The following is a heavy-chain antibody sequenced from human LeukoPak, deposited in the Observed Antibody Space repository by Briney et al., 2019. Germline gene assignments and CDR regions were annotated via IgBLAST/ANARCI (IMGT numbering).Heavy chain of an antibody. CDR2: ISYDGSNK. CDR3: ARDSVGVAASDSRFNY. Sequence: GGSLRLSCAASGFTFSSYAMHWVRQAPGKGLEWVAVISYDGSNKYYADSVKGRFTVSRDNAKNSLFLQMNSLSAEDTAVYYCARDSVGVAASDSRFNYWGQGTLVTVSS. J-gene: IGHJ4*02. CDR1: GFTFSSYA. D-gene: IGHD3-22*01. V-gene: IGHV3-30*04.